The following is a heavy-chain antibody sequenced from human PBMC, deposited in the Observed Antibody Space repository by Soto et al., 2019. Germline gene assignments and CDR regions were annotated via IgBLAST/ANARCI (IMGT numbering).Heavy chain of an antibody. CDR2: IIPIFGTA. Sequence: QVQLVQSGAEVKKPGSSVKVSCKASGGTFSSYAISWVRQAPGQGLEWMGGIIPIFGTANYAQKFQGRVTITAEESTSAAYMERSSLRSEDTAVYCCASDGGKGNAFDIWGQGTMVTVSS. CDR3: ASDGGKGNAFDI. J-gene: IGHJ3*02. D-gene: IGHD3-16*01. V-gene: IGHV1-69*12. CDR1: GGTFSSYA.